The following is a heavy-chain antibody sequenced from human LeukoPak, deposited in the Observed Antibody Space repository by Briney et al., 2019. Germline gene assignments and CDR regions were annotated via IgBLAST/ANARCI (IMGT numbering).Heavy chain of an antibody. CDR1: GSSISSSSYY. CDR2: IYYSGST. J-gene: IGHJ5*02. Sequence: SETLSLTCTVSGSSISSSSYYWGWIRQPPGKGLEWIGSIYYSGSTNYNPSLKSRVTMSVDTSKNQFSLKLSSVTAADTAVYYCARDLENWFDPWGQGTLVTVSS. CDR3: ARDLENWFDP. V-gene: IGHV4-39*07.